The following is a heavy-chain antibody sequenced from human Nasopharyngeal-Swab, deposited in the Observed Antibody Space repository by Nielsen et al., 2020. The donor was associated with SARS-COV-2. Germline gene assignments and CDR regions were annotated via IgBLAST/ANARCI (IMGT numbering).Heavy chain of an antibody. V-gene: IGHV3-23*01. Sequence: GGSLRLSCTASGYTFTTCAMSWVRQAPGKGLEWVSAISGIGDRTYYADSVQGRFTISRDNSKNTLYLQMNSLRAEDTAVYYCAKRLSCTSTSCYAFDYWGQGTLVTVSS. CDR1: GYTFTTCA. CDR2: ISGIGDRT. J-gene: IGHJ4*02. CDR3: AKRLSCTSTSCYAFDY. D-gene: IGHD2-2*01.